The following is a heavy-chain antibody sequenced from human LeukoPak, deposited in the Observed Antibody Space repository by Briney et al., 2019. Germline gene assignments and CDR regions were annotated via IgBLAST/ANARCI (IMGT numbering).Heavy chain of an antibody. CDR2: INHSGST. Sequence: SETLSLTCAVSGGSISSGGYSWSWIRQPPGKGLEWIGEINHSGSTNYNPSLKSRVTISVDTSKNQFSLKLSSVTAADTAVYYCARRGPARVLMVYAIRGYFDYWGQGTLVTVSS. J-gene: IGHJ4*02. CDR1: GGSISSGGYS. D-gene: IGHD2-8*01. CDR3: ARRGPARVLMVYAIRGYFDY. V-gene: IGHV4-34*01.